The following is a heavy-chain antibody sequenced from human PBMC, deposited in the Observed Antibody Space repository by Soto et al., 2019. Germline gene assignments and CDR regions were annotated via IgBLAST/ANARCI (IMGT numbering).Heavy chain of an antibody. D-gene: IGHD2-2*01. CDR2: IWYDGSNK. CDR3: ARDLGVFVPAAIGFDY. Sequence: GGSLRLSCAASGFSFSSYAMHWVRQAPGKGLEWVAVIWYDGSNKYYADSLKGRFTISRDNSKNTLYLQMNSLRTEDTAVYYCARDLGVFVPAAIGFDYWGHGTLVTVSS. CDR1: GFSFSSYA. V-gene: IGHV3-33*01. J-gene: IGHJ4*01.